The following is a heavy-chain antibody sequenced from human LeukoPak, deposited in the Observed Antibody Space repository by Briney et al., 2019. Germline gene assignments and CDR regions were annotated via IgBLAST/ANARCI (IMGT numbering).Heavy chain of an antibody. V-gene: IGHV4-34*01. CDR2: INHSGST. CDR3: AREAYYDILTGYDY. CDR1: GGSFSGYY. J-gene: IGHJ4*02. D-gene: IGHD3-9*01. Sequence: SETLSLTCAVYGGSFSGYYWSWIRQPPGKGLEWIGEINHSGSTNYNPSLKSRVTISVDTSKNQFSLKLSSVTAADTAVYYYAREAYYDILTGYDYWGQGTLVTVSS.